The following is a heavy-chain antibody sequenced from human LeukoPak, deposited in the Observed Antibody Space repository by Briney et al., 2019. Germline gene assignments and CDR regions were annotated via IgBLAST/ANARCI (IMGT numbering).Heavy chain of an antibody. J-gene: IGHJ4*02. CDR1: GFTFSSYS. Sequence: GGSLRLSCAASGFTFSSYSMNWVRLAPGKGLEWVSYISSSSTIYYADSVKGRFTISRDNAKNSLYLQMNSLRAEDTAVYYCVRDQFRYSSSWLTDYWGQGTLVTVSS. CDR3: VRDQFRYSSSWLTDY. D-gene: IGHD6-13*01. V-gene: IGHV3-48*01. CDR2: ISSSSTI.